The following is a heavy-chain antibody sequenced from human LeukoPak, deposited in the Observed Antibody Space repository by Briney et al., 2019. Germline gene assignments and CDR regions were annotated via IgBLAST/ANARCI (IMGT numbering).Heavy chain of an antibody. CDR1: GFTVSSNY. Sequence: GGSLRLSCAASGFTVSSNYMSWVRQAPGKGLEWVSGINWNGGSTGYADSVKGRFTISRDNAKNSLYLQMNSLRAEDTALYYCARQSPPDAFDIWGQGTMVTVSS. CDR3: ARQSPPDAFDI. CDR2: INWNGGST. V-gene: IGHV3-20*04. J-gene: IGHJ3*02.